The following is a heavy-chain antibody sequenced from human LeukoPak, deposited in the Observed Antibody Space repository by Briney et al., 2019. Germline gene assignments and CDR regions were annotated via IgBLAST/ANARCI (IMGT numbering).Heavy chain of an antibody. D-gene: IGHD4-23*01. CDR3: AANGGPFDF. J-gene: IGHJ4*02. CDR1: GFTFSRYW. Sequence: AGGSLRLSCAASGFTFSRYWMSWVRQAPGKGLEWVANINQHGTDKYYVDSVRGRFTISRDNAKNSLYLQMNSLRAEDTAVYYCAANGGPFDFWGQGTLVIVSS. CDR2: INQHGTDK. V-gene: IGHV3-7*05.